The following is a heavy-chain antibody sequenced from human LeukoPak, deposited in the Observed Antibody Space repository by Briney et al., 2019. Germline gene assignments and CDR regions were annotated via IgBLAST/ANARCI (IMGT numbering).Heavy chain of an antibody. CDR2: IIPILGIA. V-gene: IGHV1-69*02. D-gene: IGHD5-18*01. J-gene: IGHJ4*02. CDR3: ARGRWGYSYGLDY. Sequence: SVKVSCKASGGTFSSYTISWVRQAPGQGLEWMGRIIPILGIANYAQKFQGRVTMTRNTSISTAYMELSSLRSEDTAVYYCARGRWGYSYGLDYWGQGTLVTVSS. CDR1: GGTFSSYT.